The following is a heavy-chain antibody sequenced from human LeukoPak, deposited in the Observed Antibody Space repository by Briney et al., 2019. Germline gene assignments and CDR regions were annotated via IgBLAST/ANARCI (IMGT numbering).Heavy chain of an antibody. Sequence: PGGSLRLSCAASGFTFSDYYMSWIRQAPGKGLEWVSYISSSGSTIYYADSVKGRFTISGDNAKNSLYLQMNSLRAEDTAVYYCARDRRYSGSYLDYWGQGTLVTVSS. CDR2: ISSSGSTI. CDR1: GFTFSDYY. J-gene: IGHJ4*02. V-gene: IGHV3-11*01. CDR3: ARDRRYSGSYLDY. D-gene: IGHD1-26*01.